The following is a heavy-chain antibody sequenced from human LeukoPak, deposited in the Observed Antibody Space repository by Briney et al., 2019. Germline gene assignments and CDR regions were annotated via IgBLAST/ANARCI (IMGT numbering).Heavy chain of an antibody. CDR2: ISSSGSTI. CDR1: GFTFSSYE. J-gene: IGHJ5*02. V-gene: IGHV3-48*03. Sequence: GGSLRLSCAASGFTFSSYEMNWVRQAPGKGLEWVSYISSSGSTIYYADSVKGRFTISRDSSKNMLYLQMHSLRAEDTAVYYCARDRTGFTNTFDPWGQGTLVTVSS. CDR3: ARDRTGFTNTFDP. D-gene: IGHD2-8*01.